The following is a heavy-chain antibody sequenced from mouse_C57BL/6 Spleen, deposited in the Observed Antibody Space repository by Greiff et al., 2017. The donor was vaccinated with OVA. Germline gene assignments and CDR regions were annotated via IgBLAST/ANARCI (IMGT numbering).Heavy chain of an antibody. CDR2: IYPGDGDT. V-gene: IGHV1-82*01. J-gene: IGHJ3*01. Sequence: QVQLQQSGPELVKPGASVKISCKASGYAFSSSWMNWVKQRPGKGLEWIGRIYPGDGDTNYNGKFKGKATLTADKSSSTAYMQLSSLTSEDSAVYFCAREANWDEGFADWGQGTLVTVSA. D-gene: IGHD4-1*01. CDR3: AREANWDEGFAD. CDR1: GYAFSSSW.